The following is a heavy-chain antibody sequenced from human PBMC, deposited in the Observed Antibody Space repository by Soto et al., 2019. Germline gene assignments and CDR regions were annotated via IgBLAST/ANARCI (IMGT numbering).Heavy chain of an antibody. CDR1: GGSISSGGYY. CDR3: ARVFGYYMDV. CDR2: IHNSGTT. V-gene: IGHV4-61*08. D-gene: IGHD3-16*01. J-gene: IGHJ6*03. Sequence: SEILSLTCTVSGGSISSGGYYWSWIRQHPGKGLEWIGHIHNSGTTNYNASLKSRVTISVDTSKNQFSLKLSSVTAADTAVYYCARVFGYYMDVWGKGTTVPVSS.